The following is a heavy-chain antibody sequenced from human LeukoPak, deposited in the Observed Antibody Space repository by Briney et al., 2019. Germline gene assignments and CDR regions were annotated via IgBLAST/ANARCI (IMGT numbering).Heavy chain of an antibody. V-gene: IGHV1-69*13. CDR1: GGTFNSYA. J-gene: IGHJ4*02. D-gene: IGHD1-26*01. CDR3: ARDTIVGAIWSPFDY. CDR2: IIPIFGTA. Sequence: ASVKVSCKASGGTFNSYAISWVRQAPGQGLEWMGGIIPIFGTANYAQKFQGRVTITADESTSTAYMELSSLRSEDTAVYYCARDTIVGAIWSPFDYWGQGTLVTVSS.